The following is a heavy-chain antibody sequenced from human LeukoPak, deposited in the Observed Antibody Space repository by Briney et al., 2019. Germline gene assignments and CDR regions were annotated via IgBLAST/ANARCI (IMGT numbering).Heavy chain of an antibody. D-gene: IGHD5-12*01. Sequence: GRSLRLSCAASGVSFSSNGMHWVRQAPGKGLEWVAVISYDGSNKYYADSVKGRFTISRDNSKNTLYLQMNSRSAEDTAVYYCAKGFDIFDMWGQGTMVAVSS. CDR2: ISYDGSNK. CDR3: AKGFDIFDM. J-gene: IGHJ3*02. V-gene: IGHV3-30*18. CDR1: GVSFSSNG.